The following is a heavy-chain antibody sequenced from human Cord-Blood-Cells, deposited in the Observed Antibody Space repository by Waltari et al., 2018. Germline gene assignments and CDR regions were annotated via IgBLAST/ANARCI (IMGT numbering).Heavy chain of an antibody. CDR2: INAGNGNT. Sequence: QVQLVQSGAEVKKPGVSVKVSCKASGYTFTSYAMHWVRQAPGQRLEWMGWINAGNGNTKYSQKFQGRVTITRDTSASTAYMELSSLRSEDTAVYYCAICVTWGYFDYWGQGTLVTVSS. V-gene: IGHV1-3*01. CDR3: AICVTWGYFDY. J-gene: IGHJ4*02. CDR1: GYTFTSYA. D-gene: IGHD7-27*01.